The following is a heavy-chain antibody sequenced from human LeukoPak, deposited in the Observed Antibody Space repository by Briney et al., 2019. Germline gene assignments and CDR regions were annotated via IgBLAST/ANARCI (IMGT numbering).Heavy chain of an antibody. CDR2: IYSGGST. CDR3: ARASIATSGYYFDY. D-gene: IGHD6-6*01. V-gene: IGHV3-66*02. J-gene: IGHJ4*02. Sequence: GGSLRLSCAASGFTVSTNYMTWVRQAPGKGLEWVSVIYSGGSTFYADSVKGRFTISRDNSKNTLYLQMNSLRAEDTAVYYCARASIATSGYYFDYWGQGTLVTVSS. CDR1: GFTVSTNY.